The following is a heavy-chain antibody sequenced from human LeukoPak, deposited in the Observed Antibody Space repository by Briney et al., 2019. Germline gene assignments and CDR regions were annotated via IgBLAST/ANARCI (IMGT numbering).Heavy chain of an antibody. Sequence: ASVKVSCKVSGYTLTELSMHWVRQAPGKGLEWMGVFDPEDGETIYAQKFQGRVTMTEDTSTDTAYMELSSLRSDDTAVYYCARLGSRIFGVAIRVWDYYYMDVWGKGTTVTVSS. V-gene: IGHV1-24*01. CDR1: GYTLTELS. J-gene: IGHJ6*03. CDR2: FDPEDGET. CDR3: ARLGSRIFGVAIRVWDYYYMDV. D-gene: IGHD3-3*01.